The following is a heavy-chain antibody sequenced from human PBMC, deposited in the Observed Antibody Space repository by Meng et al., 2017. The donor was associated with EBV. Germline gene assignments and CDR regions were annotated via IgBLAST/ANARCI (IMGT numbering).Heavy chain of an antibody. CDR3: AKSSSSTPGVFDY. V-gene: IGHV4-61*01. CDR1: GGSVSGGTFQ. D-gene: IGHD2-2*01. CDR2: FDDGGTT. J-gene: IGHJ4*02. Sequence: QVRVQAWGPGIVKPSENLSLALPVSGGSVSGGTFQWSWIRHPPGKDLSWIGYFDDGGTTIYNHALLRRFSIFLVTSRNQFSLGLRSVNTADTAVYYCAKSSSSTPGVFDYWGQGTLVTVSS.